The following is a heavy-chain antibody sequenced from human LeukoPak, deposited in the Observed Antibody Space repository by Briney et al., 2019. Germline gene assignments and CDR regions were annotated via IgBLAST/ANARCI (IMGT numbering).Heavy chain of an antibody. J-gene: IGHJ4*02. CDR2: ISGSGGST. Sequence: GGSLGLSCQASGFPFSGFAMSWVRRAQGKGLEWVSAISGSGGSTYYADSVKGRFTISRDNSKNTLYLQMNSLRAEDTAVYYCAKVILNHYFDYWGQGTLVTVSS. V-gene: IGHV3-23*01. CDR3: AKVILNHYFDY. CDR1: GFPFSGFA.